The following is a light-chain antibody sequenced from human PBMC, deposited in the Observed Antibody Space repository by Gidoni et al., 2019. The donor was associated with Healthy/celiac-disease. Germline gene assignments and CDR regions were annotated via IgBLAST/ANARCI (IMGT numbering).Light chain of an antibody. V-gene: IGKV3-11*01. J-gene: IGKJ2*01. Sequence: EIVLTQSPATLSLSPGERATLSCRASQSVSSYLAWYQQKHGQAPRLLIYDASNRATRIPARFSGSGSGTDFTLTISSLEPEDFAVYYCQQRSNWPRTFGQGTKLEIK. CDR1: QSVSSY. CDR2: DAS. CDR3: QQRSNWPRT.